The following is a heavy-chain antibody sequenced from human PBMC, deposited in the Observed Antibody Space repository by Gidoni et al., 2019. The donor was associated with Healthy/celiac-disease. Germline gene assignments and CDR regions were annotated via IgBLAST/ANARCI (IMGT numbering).Heavy chain of an antibody. J-gene: IGHJ4*02. Sequence: EVQLVESGGGLVKPGGSLRLSCAASGFTFSNGWMSGGRQAPGRGLEWVGRMKSETDGGTTDKDAPVKGRFTISRDESKNTLYLQMSSLKTEDTAVYYCTTNRRNWGQGTLVTVSS. CDR2: MKSETDGGTT. V-gene: IGHV3-15*01. CDR1: GFTFSNGW. CDR3: TTNRRN.